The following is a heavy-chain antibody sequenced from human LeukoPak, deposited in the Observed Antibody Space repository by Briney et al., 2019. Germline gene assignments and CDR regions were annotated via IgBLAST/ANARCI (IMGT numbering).Heavy chain of an antibody. CDR2: INPNSGGT. CDR1: GYTFTGYY. CDR3: ARGGEWLRLFYFDY. Sequence: LGASVKVSCKASGYTFTGYYMHWVRQAPGQGLEWMGWINPNSGGTNYAQKFQGRVTMTRDTSISTAYMELSRLRSDDTAVYYCARGGEWLRLFYFDYWGQGTLVTVSS. V-gene: IGHV1-2*03. D-gene: IGHD5-12*01. J-gene: IGHJ4*02.